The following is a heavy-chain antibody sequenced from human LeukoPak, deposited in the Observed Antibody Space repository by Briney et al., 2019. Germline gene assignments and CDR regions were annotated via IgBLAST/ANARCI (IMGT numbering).Heavy chain of an antibody. V-gene: IGHV3-20*04. CDR1: GFTFDDYG. Sequence: GGSLRLSCAASGFTFDDYGMSWVRQAPGKGLEWVSGIHWNGGSTGYADSVKGRFTISRDNAKNSLYLQMNSLRAEDTAIYYCAKVHRAYDYDSGSYYDSGFDYWGQGTLVTVSS. D-gene: IGHD3-10*01. J-gene: IGHJ4*02. CDR3: AKVHRAYDYDSGSYYDSGFDY. CDR2: IHWNGGST.